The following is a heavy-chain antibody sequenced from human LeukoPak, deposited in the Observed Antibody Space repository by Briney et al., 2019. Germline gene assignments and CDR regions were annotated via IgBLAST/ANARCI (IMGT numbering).Heavy chain of an antibody. Sequence: SGPTLVNPTQTLTLTCTFPGFSLSTSRVGVGWIRQPPGKALESLALIYWDDDKRYSPSLKSRLTITKDTSKNQVVLTMTNMDPVDTATYYCARIWFGELFGGAFDIWGQGTMVTVSS. D-gene: IGHD3-10*01. V-gene: IGHV2-5*02. J-gene: IGHJ3*02. CDR1: GFSLSTSRVG. CDR3: ARIWFGELFGGAFDI. CDR2: IYWDDDK.